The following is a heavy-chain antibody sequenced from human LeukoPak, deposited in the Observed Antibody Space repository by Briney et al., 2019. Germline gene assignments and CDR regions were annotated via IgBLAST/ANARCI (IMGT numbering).Heavy chain of an antibody. CDR1: GGTFSSYA. D-gene: IGHD5-12*01. CDR2: IIPIFGTA. V-gene: IGHV1-69*13. CDR3: ARDPTRYSGYGSPLVYFDY. J-gene: IGHJ4*02. Sequence: ASVKVSCKASGGTFSSYAISWVRQAPGQGLEWMGGIIPIFGTANYAQKFQGRVTITADESTSTAYMELSSLRSEDTAVYYCARDPTRYSGYGSPLVYFDYWGQGTLVTVSS.